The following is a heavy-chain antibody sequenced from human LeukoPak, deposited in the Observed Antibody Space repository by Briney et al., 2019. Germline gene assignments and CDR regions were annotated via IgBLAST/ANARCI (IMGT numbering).Heavy chain of an antibody. CDR3: AREYDFWSGYHDAFDI. D-gene: IGHD3-3*01. CDR2: IIPILGIA. Sequence: SVKVSCKASGGTFSSYAISWVRQAPGQGLEWMGRIIPILGIANYAQKFQGRVTMTTDTSTSTAYMELRSLRSDDTAVYYCAREYDFWSGYHDAFDIWGQGTMVTVSS. V-gene: IGHV1-69*04. CDR1: GGTFSSYA. J-gene: IGHJ3*02.